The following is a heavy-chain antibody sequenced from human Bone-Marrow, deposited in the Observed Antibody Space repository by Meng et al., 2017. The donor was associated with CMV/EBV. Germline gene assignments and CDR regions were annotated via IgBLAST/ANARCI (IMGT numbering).Heavy chain of an antibody. CDR1: GFTLRSYW. CDR3: ARGLEEYLGWEMGY. D-gene: IGHD2/OR15-2a*01. Sequence: VQLVEAGGSLLQPGGALGLSAEVSGFTLRSYWMHWVRQAPGKGLEWVSRIDIDGRDITYADSVKGRFTISRDTAKNTLYLEMNSLRVEDTAVYYCARGLEEYLGWEMGYWGQGTLVTVSS. J-gene: IGHJ4*02. V-gene: IGHV3-74*03. CDR2: IDIDGRDI.